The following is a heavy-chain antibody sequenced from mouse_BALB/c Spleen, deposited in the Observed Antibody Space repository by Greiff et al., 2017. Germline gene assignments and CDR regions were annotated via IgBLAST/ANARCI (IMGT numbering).Heavy chain of an antibody. D-gene: IGHD4-1*01. CDR1: GYAFSSSW. J-gene: IGHJ3*01. CDR3: ARQDSGIGFAY. Sequence: QVQLQQSGPELVKPGASVKISCKASGYAFSSSWMNWVKQRPGQGLEWIGRIYPGDGDTNYNGKFKGKATLTADKSSSTAYMQLSSLTSVDSAVYFCARQDSGIGFAYWGQGTLVTVSA. V-gene: IGHV1-82*01. CDR2: IYPGDGDT.